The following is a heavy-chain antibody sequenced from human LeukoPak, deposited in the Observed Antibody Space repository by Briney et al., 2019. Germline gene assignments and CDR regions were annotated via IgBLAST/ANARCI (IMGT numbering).Heavy chain of an antibody. V-gene: IGHV3-21*01. CDR1: GFTFNNYA. J-gene: IGHJ6*04. CDR3: AREGLCSTINCFLDV. D-gene: IGHD2-2*01. CDR2: ISSSSTYI. Sequence: KPAGSLRLSCAASGFTFNNYAMNWVRRAQGKGLEWVSSISSSSTYIYYADSVKGRFTISRDNAKNSLYLQMNSLRAEDTAVYYCAREGLCSTINCFLDVSGKGTTVTVSS.